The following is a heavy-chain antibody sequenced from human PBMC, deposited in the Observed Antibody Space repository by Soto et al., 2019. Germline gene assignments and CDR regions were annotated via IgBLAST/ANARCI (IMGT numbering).Heavy chain of an antibody. Sequence: EVQLLESGGRLVQPGGSLRLSCAASGFTFSSYAMNWVRQAPGKGLEWVSTISGSGDSTFYADSVRGRFFISRDNSKNTLYLHLSSLRADDTAVYFCADGPPQYTRAGRATPEGYGVGVWGQGTTVSVSS. CDR2: ISGSGDST. CDR3: ADGPPQYTRAGRATPEGYGVGV. CDR1: GFTFSSYA. V-gene: IGHV3-23*01. J-gene: IGHJ6*02. D-gene: IGHD2-2*02.